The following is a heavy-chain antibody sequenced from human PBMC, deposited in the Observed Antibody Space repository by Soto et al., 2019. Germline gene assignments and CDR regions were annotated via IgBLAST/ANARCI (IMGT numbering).Heavy chain of an antibody. V-gene: IGHV1-2*02. J-gene: IGHJ4*02. CDR2: INPNGGGT. Sequence: QVQLVQSGAEMKKPGASVKVSCEASGYTFTAYYIHWVRQAPGQGLEWMGWINPNGGGTKYAQKFRGRVTMTRDTSINTAYMELTRLTSDDTAVYYCARAVHTMIQGVRFRVDQWGQGTLVTVSS. CDR1: GYTFTAYY. D-gene: IGHD3-10*01. CDR3: ARAVHTMIQGVRFRVDQ.